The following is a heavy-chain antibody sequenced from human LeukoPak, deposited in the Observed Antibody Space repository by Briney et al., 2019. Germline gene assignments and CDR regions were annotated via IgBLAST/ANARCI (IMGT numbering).Heavy chain of an antibody. CDR3: AKPASIYCSGGSCFFDY. Sequence: PGGSLRLSCAASGFTFSSYEMNWVRQAPGKGLEWVSAISGSGGSTYYADSVKGRFTISRDNSKNTLYLQMNSLRAEDTAVYYCAKPASIYCSGGSCFFDYWGQGTLVTVSS. CDR2: ISGSGGST. V-gene: IGHV3-23*01. D-gene: IGHD2-15*01. CDR1: GFTFSSYE. J-gene: IGHJ4*02.